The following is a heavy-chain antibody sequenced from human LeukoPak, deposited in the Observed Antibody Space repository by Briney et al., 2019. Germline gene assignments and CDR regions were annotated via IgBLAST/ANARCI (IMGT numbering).Heavy chain of an antibody. CDR3: ARWGASGLALIYYYGMDV. CDR2: INPSGGST. D-gene: IGHD3/OR15-3a*01. Sequence: ASVKVSCKASGHTFSRYYMHWVRQAPGQGLEWMGIINPSGGSTSYAQKFQGRVTMTRDTSTRIVYMELSSLRSEDTAVYYCARWGASGLALIYYYGMDVWGQGTTVTVSS. CDR1: GHTFSRYY. V-gene: IGHV1-46*01. J-gene: IGHJ6*02.